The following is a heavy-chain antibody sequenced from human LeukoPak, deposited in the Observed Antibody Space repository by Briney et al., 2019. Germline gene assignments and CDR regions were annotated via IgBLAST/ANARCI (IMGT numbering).Heavy chain of an antibody. CDR3: ASGGLRTGFDY. V-gene: IGHV3-21*01. J-gene: IGHJ4*02. Sequence: GGSLRLSCAASGFTFSSYSMNWVRQAPGKGLEWVSSISSSSSYIYYPDSMKGRFSISRDSVRKSLYLQVNSLRAEDTAVYFCASGGLRTGFDYWGQGTLVTVSS. CDR1: GFTFSSYS. D-gene: IGHD3-10*01. CDR2: ISSSSSYI.